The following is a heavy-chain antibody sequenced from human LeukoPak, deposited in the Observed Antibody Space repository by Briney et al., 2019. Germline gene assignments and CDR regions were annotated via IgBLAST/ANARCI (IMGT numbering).Heavy chain of an antibody. Sequence: PGGSLRLSCAASGFTFSPVWMHWVRQAPGKGLMWVSHIINDGSYTTYADSVKGRFTISRDNAKNTVYLQMNSLKTEDTAVYYCTAADILTGYDFDYWGQGTLVTVSS. CDR1: GFTFSPVW. CDR2: IINDGSYT. V-gene: IGHV3-74*01. D-gene: IGHD3-9*01. CDR3: TAADILTGYDFDY. J-gene: IGHJ4*02.